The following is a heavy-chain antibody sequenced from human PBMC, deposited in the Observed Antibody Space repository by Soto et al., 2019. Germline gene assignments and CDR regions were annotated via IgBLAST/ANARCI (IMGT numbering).Heavy chain of an antibody. D-gene: IGHD4-17*01. Sequence: GGSLRLSCAASGFTFDDYAMHWVRQAPGKGLEWVSGISWNSGSIGYADSVKGRFTISRDNAKNSLYLQMNSLRAEDTALYYCAKDVDYGVPGYGMDVWGQGTTVTVSS. CDR1: GFTFDDYA. J-gene: IGHJ6*02. CDR2: ISWNSGSI. CDR3: AKDVDYGVPGYGMDV. V-gene: IGHV3-9*01.